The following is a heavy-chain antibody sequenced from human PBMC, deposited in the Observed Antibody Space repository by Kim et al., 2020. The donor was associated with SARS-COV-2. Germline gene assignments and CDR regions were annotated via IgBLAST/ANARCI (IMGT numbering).Heavy chain of an antibody. CDR3: ASRHELGIAVAGSGVDY. D-gene: IGHD6-19*01. CDR2: IIPIFGTA. V-gene: IGHV1-69*13. J-gene: IGHJ4*02. Sequence: SVKVSCKASGGTFSSYAISWVRQAPGQGLEWMGGIIPIFGTANYAQKFQGRVTITADESTSTAYMELSSLRSEDTAVYYCASRHELGIAVAGSGVDYWGQGTLVTVSS. CDR1: GGTFSSYA.